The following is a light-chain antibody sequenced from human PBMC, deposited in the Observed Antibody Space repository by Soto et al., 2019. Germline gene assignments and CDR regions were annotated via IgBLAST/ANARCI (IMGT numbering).Light chain of an antibody. CDR3: HQHYSCPLT. V-gene: IGKV4-1*01. Sequence: DIVLTQSPDSLAVSLGERATINCKSSPSVLSSSDNKNYLAWFQQKPGQPPKLLIYWASTRESGVPDRFSGSGCGTDFTLTISSLQAEDVAVYYCHQHYSCPLTFGGGTKVEIK. J-gene: IGKJ4*01. CDR2: WAS. CDR1: PSVLSSSDNKNY.